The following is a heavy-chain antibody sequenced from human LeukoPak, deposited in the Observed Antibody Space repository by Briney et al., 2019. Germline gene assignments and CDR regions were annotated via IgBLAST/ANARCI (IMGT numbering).Heavy chain of an antibody. J-gene: IGHJ6*02. CDR2: ISSSSYI. D-gene: IGHD2-15*01. CDR3: ARDYCSGGSCYWRYYGMDV. V-gene: IGHV3-21*01. CDR1: GFTFSSYS. Sequence: GGSLRLSCAASGFTFSSYSMNWVRQAPGKGLEWVSSISSSSYIYYADSVKGRFTISRDNAKNSLYLQMNSLRAEDTAVYYCARDYCSGGSCYWRYYGMDVWGQGTTVTVSS.